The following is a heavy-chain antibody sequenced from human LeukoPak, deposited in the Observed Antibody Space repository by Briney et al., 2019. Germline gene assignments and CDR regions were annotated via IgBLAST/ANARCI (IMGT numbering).Heavy chain of an antibody. CDR3: ARSDTYCRGGSCPPNTFDALDI. CDR2: IYYSGST. J-gene: IGHJ3*02. D-gene: IGHD2-15*01. V-gene: IGHV4-61*05. CDR1: GGSISSNSYY. Sequence: SETLSLTCTVSGGSISSNSYYWGWIRQPPGKGLEWIGYIYYSGSTNYNPSLKRRVTISVDTSQRRFSLRLSSVTAADTAVYYCARSDTYCRGGSCPPNTFDALDIWGQGTMVTVSS.